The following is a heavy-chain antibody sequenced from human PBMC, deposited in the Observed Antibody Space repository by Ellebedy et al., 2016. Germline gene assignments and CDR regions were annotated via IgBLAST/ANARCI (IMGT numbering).Heavy chain of an antibody. Sequence: GGSLRLSCAASGFTFSSYSMNWVRQAPGKGLEWVSYISSGSSTMYYADSVKGRFTISRDNAKNSLYLQMNSLRAEDTAVYYCARLITVTMGVNWFDPWGQGTLVTVSS. J-gene: IGHJ5*02. CDR1: GFTFSSYS. CDR3: ARLITVTMGVNWFDP. V-gene: IGHV3-48*04. CDR2: ISSGSSTM. D-gene: IGHD4-17*01.